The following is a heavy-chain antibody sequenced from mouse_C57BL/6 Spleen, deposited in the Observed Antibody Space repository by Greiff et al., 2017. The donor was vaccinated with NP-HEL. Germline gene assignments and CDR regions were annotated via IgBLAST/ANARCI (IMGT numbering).Heavy chain of an antibody. CDR1: GFNIKDYY. J-gene: IGHJ2*01. D-gene: IGHD2-4*01. V-gene: IGHV14-2*01. Sequence: VQLQQSGAELVKPGASVKLSCTASGFNIKDYYMHWVKQRTEQGLEWIGRIDPADGETKYAPNFQGQATITADTSSNTAYLQRRSLTSEDTAVYYCARAGGLPDYWGQGTTLTVSS. CDR3: ARAGGLPDY. CDR2: IDPADGET.